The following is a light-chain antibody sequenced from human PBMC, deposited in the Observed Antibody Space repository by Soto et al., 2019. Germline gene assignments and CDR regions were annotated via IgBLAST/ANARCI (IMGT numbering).Light chain of an antibody. CDR3: QQYGSSPRT. CDR2: LAS. CDR1: QSVSSNS. Sequence: EIVLTQSPGTLSLSPGDRATLSCRASQSVSSNSLAWYQQKPGQAPRLLIYLASIRATGIPDRFSGSGSGTDFTLTINRLEPEDFAVYYCQQYGSSPRTFGQGTKVVVK. J-gene: IGKJ1*01. V-gene: IGKV3-20*01.